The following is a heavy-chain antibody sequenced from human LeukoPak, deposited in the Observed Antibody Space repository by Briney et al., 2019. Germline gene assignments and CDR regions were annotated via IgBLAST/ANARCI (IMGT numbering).Heavy chain of an antibody. J-gene: IGHJ5*02. D-gene: IGHD3-10*01. CDR1: GGSISSSNYY. V-gene: IGHV4-39*07. Sequence: SETLSLTCSVSGGSISSSNYYWGWIRQPPGKGLEWIGSIYYSGSTYYNPSLKSRVTIFVDTSKNQFSLKLSSVTAADTAVYYCARGFTYYYGSGSYWFDPWGQGTLVTVSS. CDR3: ARGFTYYYGSGSYWFDP. CDR2: IYYSGST.